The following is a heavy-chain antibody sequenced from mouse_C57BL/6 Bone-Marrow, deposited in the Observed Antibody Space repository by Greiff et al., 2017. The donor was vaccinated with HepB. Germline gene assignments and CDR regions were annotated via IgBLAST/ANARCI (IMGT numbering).Heavy chain of an antibody. Sequence: EVQLQQSGTVLARPGASVKMSCKTSGYTFTSYWMHWVKQRPGQGLEWIGAIYPGNSDTSYNQKFKGKAKLTAVTSASTAYMQLSSLTSEDSAVYYCARDGITTAYAMDYWGQGTSVTVSS. J-gene: IGHJ4*01. CDR2: IYPGNSDT. D-gene: IGHD1-2*01. CDR3: ARDGITTAYAMDY. CDR1: GYTFTSYW. V-gene: IGHV1-5*01.